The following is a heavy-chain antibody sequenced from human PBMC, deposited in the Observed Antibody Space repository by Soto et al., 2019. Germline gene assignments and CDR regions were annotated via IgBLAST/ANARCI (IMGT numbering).Heavy chain of an antibody. J-gene: IGHJ4*02. CDR3: AGVSGYYYFDY. Sequence: QVQLVQSGAEVKKPGASVKVSCKASGYTFTNYAMHWVRQAPGQRLEWMGWINAGNGNTKYSQKFQGRVTITRDTSASTAYMELSSLRSEDTAVYYCAGVSGYYYFDYWGQGTLVTVSS. CDR2: INAGNGNT. D-gene: IGHD5-12*01. V-gene: IGHV1-3*01. CDR1: GYTFTNYA.